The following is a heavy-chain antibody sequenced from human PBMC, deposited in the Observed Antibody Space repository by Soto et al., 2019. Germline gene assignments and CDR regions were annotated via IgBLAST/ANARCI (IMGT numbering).Heavy chain of an antibody. D-gene: IGHD2-8*01. CDR3: ARVYAYYFYY. J-gene: IGHJ4*02. CDR1: VGSISSYY. Sequence: QVQLQESGPGLVKPSETLSLTCTVSVGSISSYYWSWIRQPPGKGLEWIGYIYYSGSTNYNPSLKSRVTISVDTSKNKFSLKLSSVTAADTAVYYCARVYAYYFYYWGQGTLVTVSS. V-gene: IGHV4-59*01. CDR2: IYYSGST.